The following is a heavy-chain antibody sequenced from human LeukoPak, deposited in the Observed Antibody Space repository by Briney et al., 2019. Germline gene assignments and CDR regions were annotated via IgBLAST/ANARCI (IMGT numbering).Heavy chain of an antibody. CDR2: INHSGST. V-gene: IGHV4-34*01. CDR3: ARHASGWIGYYYYYMDV. Sequence: SETLSLTCAVYGGSFSGYYWSWIRQPPGKGLEWIGEINHSGSTNYNPSLKSRVTISVDTSKNQFSLKLSSVTAADTAVSYCARHASGWIGYYYYYMDVWGKGTTVTISS. J-gene: IGHJ6*03. CDR1: GGSFSGYY. D-gene: IGHD3-10*01.